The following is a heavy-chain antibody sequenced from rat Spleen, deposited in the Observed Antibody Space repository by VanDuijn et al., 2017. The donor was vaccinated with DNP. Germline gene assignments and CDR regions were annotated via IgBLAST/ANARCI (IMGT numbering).Heavy chain of an antibody. CDR2: INTGSGAT. V-gene: IGHV1-43*01. D-gene: IGHD1-4*01. Sequence: QVQLQQSGAELAKPDSSVKISCRASGYTFTTYYITWIKQTKGQGREYLGYINTGSGATNYNEKFKGKATLTADKSSSTAFMHLSSLTPDDSAVYYCARRRLPYWYFDFWGPGTMVTVSS. J-gene: IGHJ1*01. CDR1: GYTFTTYY. CDR3: ARRRLPYWYFDF.